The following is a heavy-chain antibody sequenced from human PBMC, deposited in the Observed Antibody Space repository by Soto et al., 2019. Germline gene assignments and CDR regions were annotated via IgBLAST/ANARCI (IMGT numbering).Heavy chain of an antibody. Sequence: ASVKVSCKASGYTFTSYAMHWVRQAPGQRLEWMGWINAGTGNTKYSQKFQGRVTITRDTCASTAYMELSSLRSEDTAVYYCGRDDYGILPYWGQGSLVTVSS. V-gene: IGHV1-3*01. CDR3: GRDDYGILPY. D-gene: IGHD3-10*01. J-gene: IGHJ4*02. CDR2: INAGTGNT. CDR1: GYTFTSYA.